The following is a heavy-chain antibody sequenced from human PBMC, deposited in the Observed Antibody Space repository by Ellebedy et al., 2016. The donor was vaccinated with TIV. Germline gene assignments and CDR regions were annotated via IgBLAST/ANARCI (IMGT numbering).Heavy chain of an antibody. V-gene: IGHV1-24*01. CDR2: FDPEDGET. D-gene: IGHD6-13*01. CDR3: ATRTLEGQQLHFDY. CDR1: GYTLTEFS. J-gene: IGHJ4*02. Sequence: ASVKVSXKVSGYTLTEFSMHWVRQAPGKGLEWMGGFDPEDGETIYAQKFQGRVTMTEDTSTDTAYMELSSLRSEDTAVYYCATRTLEGQQLHFDYWGQGTLVTVSS.